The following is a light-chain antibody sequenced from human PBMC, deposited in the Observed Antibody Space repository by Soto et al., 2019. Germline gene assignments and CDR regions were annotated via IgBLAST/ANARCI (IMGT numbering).Light chain of an antibody. J-gene: IGKJ5*01. CDR3: QQLLSYPIT. Sequence: DLQMTQSPSSLSASVGDRVTITCRASQSISSYLNWYQQKPGKAPKLLIYDASSLESGVPLRFSGSGSGTSFTLTISSLQPEDFTTYYCQQLLSYPITFGQGTRLEIK. CDR2: DAS. V-gene: IGKV1-9*01. CDR1: QSISSY.